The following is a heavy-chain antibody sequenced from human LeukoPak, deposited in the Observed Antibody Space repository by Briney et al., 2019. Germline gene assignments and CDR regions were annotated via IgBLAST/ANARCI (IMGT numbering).Heavy chain of an antibody. CDR2: ISSSSKYI. V-gene: IGHV3-21*01. J-gene: IGHJ4*02. D-gene: IGHD2-21*02. Sequence: GGSLRLSCAASGFTFSSYSMNWVRQAPGKGLGWVSSISSSSKYIYDADSVKGRFTVSRDNAKNSLYLQMNSLRAEDTAVYYCARDYLYCGGDCFVDDWGQGTLVTVSS. CDR1: GFTFSSYS. CDR3: ARDYLYCGGDCFVDD.